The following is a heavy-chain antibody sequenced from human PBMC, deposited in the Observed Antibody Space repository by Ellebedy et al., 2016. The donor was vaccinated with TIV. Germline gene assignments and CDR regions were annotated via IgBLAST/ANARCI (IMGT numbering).Heavy chain of an antibody. CDR3: ARDQWLRRAYYFDS. Sequence: GESLKISCAASGFTFSNYWMTWVRQAPGKGLEWVANIKQDGSEKYYVDSVMGRFSISRDNTKNSLYLQMNSLTDEDTAVYYCARDQWLRRAYYFDSWGQGTLVTVSS. CDR2: IKQDGSEK. CDR1: GFTFSNYW. J-gene: IGHJ4*02. V-gene: IGHV3-7*01. D-gene: IGHD6-19*01.